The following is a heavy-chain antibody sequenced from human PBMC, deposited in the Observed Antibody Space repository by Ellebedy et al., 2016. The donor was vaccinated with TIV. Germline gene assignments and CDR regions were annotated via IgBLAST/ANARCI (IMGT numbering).Heavy chain of an antibody. CDR2: ISGSGGST. Sequence: GESLKISCAASGFTLSDYGMSWVRQAPGKGLEWVSAISGSGGSTYYADSVKGRFTISRDNSKNTLYLQMNSLRADDTAVYYCAKVGGDSGRIQYFDYWGQGTLVTVSS. D-gene: IGHD3-10*01. CDR3: AKVGGDSGRIQYFDY. J-gene: IGHJ4*02. CDR1: GFTLSDYG. V-gene: IGHV3-23*01.